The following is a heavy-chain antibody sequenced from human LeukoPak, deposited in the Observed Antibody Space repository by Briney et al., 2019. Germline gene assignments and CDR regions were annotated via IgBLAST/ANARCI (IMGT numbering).Heavy chain of an antibody. CDR3: ARGRGIAAAGRYFDC. CDR2: IYTSGST. Sequence: PSETLSLTSTVSGGSISSDYWSWIRQPAGKGLEWIGRIYTSGSTNYNPSLKSRVTMSVDTSNNQFSLNLSSVTAADTAVYYCARGRGIAAAGRYFDCWGQGTLVTVSS. D-gene: IGHD6-13*01. J-gene: IGHJ4*02. CDR1: GGSISSDY. V-gene: IGHV4-4*07.